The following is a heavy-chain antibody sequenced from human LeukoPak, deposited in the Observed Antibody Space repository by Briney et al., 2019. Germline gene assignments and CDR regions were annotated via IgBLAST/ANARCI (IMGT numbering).Heavy chain of an antibody. Sequence: GGSLRLSCAASGFTFSSYSMNWVRQAPGKGLEWISYISSSGSTINYADSVKGRFTISRDNSKNTLYLQMNSLRADDTAVYYCAKVQDSGSYYNYWGQGTLVTVSS. CDR1: GFTFSSYS. D-gene: IGHD1-26*01. J-gene: IGHJ4*02. CDR2: ISSSGSTI. CDR3: AKVQDSGSYYNY. V-gene: IGHV3-48*01.